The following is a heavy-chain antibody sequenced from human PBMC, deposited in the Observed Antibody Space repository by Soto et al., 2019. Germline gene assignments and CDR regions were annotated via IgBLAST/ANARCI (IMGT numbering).Heavy chain of an antibody. CDR2: LYTGGST. J-gene: IGHJ4*02. V-gene: IGHV4-4*07. D-gene: IGHD3-22*01. CDR3: ARSSSAYYYYFDY. CDR1: GASISSYY. Sequence: LSLTCTVSGASISSYYWSWIRQPAGKGLEWIGRLYTGGSTNYNPSLKSRVTMSVDTSKNQFSLKLSSVTAADTAVYYCARSSSAYYYYFDYWGQGTLVTVSS.